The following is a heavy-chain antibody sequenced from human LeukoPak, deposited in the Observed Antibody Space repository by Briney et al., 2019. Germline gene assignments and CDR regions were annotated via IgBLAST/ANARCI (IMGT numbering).Heavy chain of an antibody. V-gene: IGHV4-34*01. J-gene: IGHJ4*02. D-gene: IGHD3-10*01. CDR3: ARDEYYYGSGSYYTFDY. CDR1: GGSFSGYY. Sequence: SETLSLTCAVYGGSFSGYYWSWIRQPPGKGLEWIGEINHSGSTNYNPSLKSRVTMSVDTSKNQFSLKLSSVTAADTAVYYCARDEYYYGSGSYYTFDYWGQGTLVTASS. CDR2: INHSGST.